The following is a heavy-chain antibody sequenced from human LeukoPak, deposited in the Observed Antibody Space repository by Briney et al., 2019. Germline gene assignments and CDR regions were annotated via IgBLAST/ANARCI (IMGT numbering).Heavy chain of an antibody. CDR3: ARGRLAGYTDY. V-gene: IGHV4-39*07. CDR2: IYYSGST. J-gene: IGHJ4*02. Sequence: SETLSLTCTVSGGSISSSSYYWGWVRQPPGKGLEWIGSIYYSGSTYYNPSLKSRVTISVDTSKNQFSLKLSSVTAADTAVYYCARGRLAGYTDYWGQGTLVTVSS. CDR1: GGSISSSSYY. D-gene: IGHD3-9*01.